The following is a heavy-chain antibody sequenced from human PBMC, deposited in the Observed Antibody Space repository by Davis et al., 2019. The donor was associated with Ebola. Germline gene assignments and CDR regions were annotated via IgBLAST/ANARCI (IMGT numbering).Heavy chain of an antibody. CDR1: GGTFSTYD. Sequence: AASVKVSCKASGGTFSTYDINWVRQAPGQELGWMGRIIPMVGTATYAQKFQGRVTITADKSTSTAYMEMSGLRSEDTAVYYCARDLGRYDDHWGQGTLVTVSS. CDR2: IIPMVGTA. D-gene: IGHD1-26*01. J-gene: IGHJ4*02. V-gene: IGHV1-69*04. CDR3: ARDLGRYDDH.